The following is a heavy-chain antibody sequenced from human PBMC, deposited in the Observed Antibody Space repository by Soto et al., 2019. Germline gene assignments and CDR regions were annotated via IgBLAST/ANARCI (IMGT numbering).Heavy chain of an antibody. CDR1: GYTFTSYG. Sequence: ASVKVSCKASGYTFTSYGISWVRQAPGQGLEWMGWISAYNGNTNYAQKLQGRVTMTTDTSTSTAYMELRSLRSDDTAVYYCARRSIYGDYGGTFDAFDIWGQGTMVTVSS. D-gene: IGHD4-17*01. V-gene: IGHV1-18*01. CDR3: ARRSIYGDYGGTFDAFDI. J-gene: IGHJ3*02. CDR2: ISAYNGNT.